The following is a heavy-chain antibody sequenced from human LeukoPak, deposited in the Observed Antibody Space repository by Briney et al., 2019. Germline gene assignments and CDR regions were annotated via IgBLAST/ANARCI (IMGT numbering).Heavy chain of an antibody. V-gene: IGHV1-46*01. D-gene: IGHD4-17*01. Sequence: GASVKVSCKASGYTFTSYGIGWVRQAPGQGLEWMGMINPSGGGTNYAQKFQGRVTMTRDTSTSTVYMELSSLRSEDTAVYYCARDGDDFGDYVEYNYYGLDVWGQGTTVTVSS. J-gene: IGHJ6*02. CDR3: ARDGDDFGDYVEYNYYGLDV. CDR1: GYTFTSYG. CDR2: INPSGGGT.